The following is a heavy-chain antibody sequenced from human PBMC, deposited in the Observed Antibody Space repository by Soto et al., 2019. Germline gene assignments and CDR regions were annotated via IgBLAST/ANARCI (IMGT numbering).Heavy chain of an antibody. CDR3: AKDRSGDYARGYYYYYGMDV. D-gene: IGHD4-17*01. CDR2: ISYDGSNK. CDR1: GFTFSSYG. J-gene: IGHJ6*02. V-gene: IGHV3-30*18. Sequence: GGSLRLSCAASGFTFSSYGMHWVRQAPGKGLEWVAVISYDGSNKYYADSVKGRFTISRDNSKNTLYLQMNSLRAEDTAVYYCAKDRSGDYARGYYYYYGMDVWGQGTTVTVSS.